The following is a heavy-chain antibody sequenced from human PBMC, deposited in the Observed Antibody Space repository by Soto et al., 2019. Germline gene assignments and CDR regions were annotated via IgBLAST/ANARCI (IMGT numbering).Heavy chain of an antibody. Sequence: SETLSLTCTVSGGSISSSSYYWGWIRQPPGKGLEWIGSIYYSGSTYYNPSLKSRVTISVDTSKNQFSLKLSSVTAADTAVYYCARLPGGGQQLVEDYYYGMDVWGQGTTVTVSS. J-gene: IGHJ6*02. CDR3: ARLPGGGQQLVEDYYYGMDV. D-gene: IGHD6-13*01. CDR1: GGSISSSSYY. V-gene: IGHV4-39*01. CDR2: IYYSGST.